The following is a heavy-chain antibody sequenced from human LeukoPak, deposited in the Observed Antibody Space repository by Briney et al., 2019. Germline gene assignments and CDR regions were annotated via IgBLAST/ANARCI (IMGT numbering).Heavy chain of an antibody. CDR3: ARAPFGSGYPFGY. CDR1: GFTFSSYA. V-gene: IGHV3-30*04. J-gene: IGHJ4*02. D-gene: IGHD5-12*01. Sequence: GGSLRLSCAASGFTFSSYAMHWVRQAPGKGLEWVAVISYDRSNKYYADSVKGRFTISRDNSKNTLYLQMNSLRAEDTAVYYCARAPFGSGYPFGYWGQGTLVTVSS. CDR2: ISYDRSNK.